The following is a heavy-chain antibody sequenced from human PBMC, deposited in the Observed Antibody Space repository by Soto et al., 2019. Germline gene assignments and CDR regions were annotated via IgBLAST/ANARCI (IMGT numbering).Heavy chain of an antibody. D-gene: IGHD2-15*01. CDR2: INAGNGNT. Sequence: ASVKVSCKASVYTFTSYAMHWVRQAPGQRLEWMGWINAGNGNTKYSQKFQGRVTITRDTSASTAYMELSSLRSEDTAVYYCARARVVVAATQKSAWFDPWGQGTLVTVSS. CDR1: VYTFTSYA. CDR3: ARARVVVAATQKSAWFDP. J-gene: IGHJ5*02. V-gene: IGHV1-3*01.